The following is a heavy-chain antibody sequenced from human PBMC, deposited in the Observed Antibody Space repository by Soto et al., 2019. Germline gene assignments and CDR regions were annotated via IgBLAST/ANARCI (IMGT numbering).Heavy chain of an antibody. CDR2: LYSRGST. J-gene: IGHJ5*02. CDR1: GGSISSSSYY. CDR3: ARHQAYYYYSSGDYVFQPPLGWFDP. Sequence: QLQLQESGPGLVKPSETLSLTCTVSGGSISSSSYYWGWICQPQGKGLEWIGSLYSRGSTYNTPSLKSRVTISVDTSKNMYSLKLRSVTAADTAVYYWARHQAYYYYSSGDYVFQPPLGWFDPWGQGTLVTVSS. V-gene: IGHV4-39*01. D-gene: IGHD3-22*01.